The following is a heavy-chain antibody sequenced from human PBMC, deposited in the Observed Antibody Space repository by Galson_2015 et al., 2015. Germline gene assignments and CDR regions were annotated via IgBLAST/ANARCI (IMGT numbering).Heavy chain of an antibody. CDR3: TTGEWEHEGAVGGMDV. V-gene: IGHV3-15*01. Sequence: SLRLSCAASGFTFSNAWVSWVRQAPGKGLEWVGRIKSKTDGGTTDYAAPVKGRFTISRDDSKNTLHLQMNSLKTEDTAAYYCTTGEWEHEGAVGGMDVWGQGTTVTVSS. J-gene: IGHJ6*02. CDR2: IKSKTDGGTT. CDR1: GFTFSNAW. D-gene: IGHD1-26*01.